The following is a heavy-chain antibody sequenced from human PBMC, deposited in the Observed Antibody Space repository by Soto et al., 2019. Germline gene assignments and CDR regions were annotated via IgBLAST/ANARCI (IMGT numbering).Heavy chain of an antibody. CDR1: GGSISSYY. J-gene: IGHJ6*03. CDR3: ARVTRYSGYDSSTRYYYYYYMDV. CDR2: IYYSGST. D-gene: IGHD5-12*01. Sequence: SETLSLTCTVSGGSISSYYWSWIRQPPGKGLEWIGYIYYSGSTNYNPSLKSRVTISVDTSKNQFSLKLSSVTAADTAVYYCARVTRYSGYDSSTRYYYYYYMDVWGKGTTVTVSS. V-gene: IGHV4-59*01.